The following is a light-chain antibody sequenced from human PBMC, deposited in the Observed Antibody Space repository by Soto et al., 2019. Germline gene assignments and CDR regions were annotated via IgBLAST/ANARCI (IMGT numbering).Light chain of an antibody. CDR3: SSYAGSNNWN. V-gene: IGLV2-8*01. CDR1: RSAVVGYNY. J-gene: IGLJ1*01. Sequence: QSALTQPPSASGSPGRSVTISCTGTRSAVVGYNYVSWYQQHPGKAPKLMIYEVSKRPSGVPDRFSGSKSRNTASLTVSGLQAEDEADYYCSSYAGSNNWNFGTGTKLTVL. CDR2: EVS.